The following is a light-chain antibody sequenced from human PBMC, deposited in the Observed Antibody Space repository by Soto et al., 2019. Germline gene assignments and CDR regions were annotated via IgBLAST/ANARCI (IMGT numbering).Light chain of an antibody. J-gene: IGLJ3*02. CDR2: VTSDGSP. V-gene: IGLV4-69*01. Sequence: QPVLTQSPSASASPGASVKLTCTLGSGHSDYAIAWHQQQPEKGPRYVMKVTSDGSPTKGDGLPARFSGSSSGADRYLTIASLRSDDEADYYCQAWGTGGVFGGGTKLTVL. CDR1: SGHSDYA. CDR3: QAWGTGGV.